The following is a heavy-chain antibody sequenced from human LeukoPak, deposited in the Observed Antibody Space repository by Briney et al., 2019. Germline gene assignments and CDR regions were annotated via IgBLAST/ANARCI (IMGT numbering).Heavy chain of an antibody. CDR2: IRYDGSNK. CDR1: GFTFSSYG. V-gene: IGHV3-30*02. D-gene: IGHD3-22*01. CDR3: TKDAHYYDSSGTLGY. Sequence: GGSLRLSCAASGFTFSSYGMHWVRQAPGKGLEWVAFIRYDGSNKYYADSVKGRFTISRDNSKNTLYLQMNSLRAEDTAVYYRTKDAHYYDSSGTLGYWGQGTLVTVSS. J-gene: IGHJ4*02.